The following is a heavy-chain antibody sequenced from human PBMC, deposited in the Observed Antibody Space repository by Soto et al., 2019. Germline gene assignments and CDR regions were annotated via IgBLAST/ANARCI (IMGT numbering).Heavy chain of an antibody. CDR1: GYTFTGYY. CDR3: ARGPYSDSSEWFDP. V-gene: IGHV1-2*02. D-gene: IGHD6-6*01. Sequence: GASVKVSCKASGYTFTGYYMHWVRQAPGQGLEWMGWINPNSGGTNYAQKFQGRVTMTRDTSISTAYMELSRLRSDDTALYYCARGPYSDSSEWFDPWGQGTLVTVSS. J-gene: IGHJ5*02. CDR2: INPNSGGT.